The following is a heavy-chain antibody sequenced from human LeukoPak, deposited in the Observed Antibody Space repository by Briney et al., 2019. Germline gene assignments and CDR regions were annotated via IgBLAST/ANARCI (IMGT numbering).Heavy chain of an antibody. CDR2: IYHSGST. CDR3: VKSSSRYQPWTLDI. CDR1: GGSISSSNW. D-gene: IGHD2-2*01. V-gene: IGHV4-4*02. J-gene: IGHJ3*02. Sequence: PSGTLSLTCAVSGGSISSSNWWSWVRQPPGKGLEWIGEIYHSGSTNYNPSLKSRVTISVDKSKNQFSLKLSSVTAADTAVYYCVKSSSRYQPWTLDIWGRGTMVTVSS.